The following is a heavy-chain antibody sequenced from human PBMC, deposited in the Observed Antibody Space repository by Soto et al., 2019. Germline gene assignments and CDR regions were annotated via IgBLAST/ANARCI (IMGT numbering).Heavy chain of an antibody. J-gene: IGHJ6*01. CDR3: VPYSATQKGFGR. D-gene: IGHD3-10*01. CDR1: GSSVSGDFY. CDR2: VYPSGNT. V-gene: IGHV4-38-2*01. Sequence: SESLSLTCAVSGSSVSGDFYWAWIRQPPGKGLERIGSVYPSGNTYYLPSLRGRISLSIDTSKNQISLTLTSVTAADTALLYCVPYSATQKGFGRWG.